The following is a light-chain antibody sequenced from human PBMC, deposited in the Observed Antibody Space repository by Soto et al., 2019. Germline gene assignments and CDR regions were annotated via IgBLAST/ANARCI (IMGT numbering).Light chain of an antibody. Sequence: PVERATLSCRASQSVSSYLAWYQQKPGQAPRLLIYDASNRATGIPDRFSGSGSGTDFTLTISRLEPEDFAVYYCQQYGSSPQWTFGQGTKVDIK. CDR3: QQYGSSPQWT. J-gene: IGKJ1*01. CDR1: QSVSSY. V-gene: IGKV3-20*01. CDR2: DAS.